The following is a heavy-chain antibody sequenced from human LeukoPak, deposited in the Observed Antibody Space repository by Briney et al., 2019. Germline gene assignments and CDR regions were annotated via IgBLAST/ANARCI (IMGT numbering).Heavy chain of an antibody. CDR2: ISGSGGST. V-gene: IGHV3-23*01. D-gene: IGHD3-9*01. CDR1: GFIFSNNI. J-gene: IGHJ4*02. Sequence: GGSLRLSCAASGFIFSNNIMNWVRQAPGKGLEWVSAISGSGGSTYYADSVKGRFTISRDNSKNTLYLQMNSLRAEDTAVYYCAGILTGYYTFPLPFDYWGQGTLVTVSS. CDR3: AGILTGYYTFPLPFDY.